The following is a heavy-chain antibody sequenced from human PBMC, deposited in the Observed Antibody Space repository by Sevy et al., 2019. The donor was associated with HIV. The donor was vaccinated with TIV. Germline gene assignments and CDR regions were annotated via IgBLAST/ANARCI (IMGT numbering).Heavy chain of an antibody. Sequence: SENLSLTCTVSGGSISNSDSYWSWIRQPPGKGLEWIGYIHYTGGTYYNPFLKSRVAMSVDTSEKQFSLKLSSMTESDTAVYYCASIRGYNHGPFDYWGQGTMVTVSS. CDR1: GGSISNSDSY. J-gene: IGHJ4*02. CDR3: ASIRGYNHGPFDY. V-gene: IGHV4-30-4*01. CDR2: IHYTGGT. D-gene: IGHD5-12*01.